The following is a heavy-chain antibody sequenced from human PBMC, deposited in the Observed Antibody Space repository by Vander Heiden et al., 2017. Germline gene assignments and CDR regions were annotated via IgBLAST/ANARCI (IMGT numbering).Heavy chain of an antibody. J-gene: IGHJ6*02. D-gene: IGHD6-6*01. CDR3: ARKAHSSSSSYYYYYGMDV. CDR1: GGTFSSDA. CDR2: IIRILGIA. V-gene: IGHV1-69*10. Sequence: QVQLVQSGAEVKKPGSSVKVSCTASGGTFSSDAISWVRLAPGQGLEWMGGIIRILGIANYAQKFQGRVTITADKSTSTAYMELSSLRSEDTAVYYCARKAHSSSSSYYYYYGMDVWGQGTTVTVSS.